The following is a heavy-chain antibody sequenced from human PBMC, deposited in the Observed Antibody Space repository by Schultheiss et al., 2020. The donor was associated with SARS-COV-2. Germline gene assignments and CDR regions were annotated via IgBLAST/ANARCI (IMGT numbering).Heavy chain of an antibody. V-gene: IGHV3-30-3*01. CDR3: AREGPERAGGYCSGGSCDYYYYGMDV. D-gene: IGHD2-15*01. J-gene: IGHJ6*02. CDR2: ISYDGSNK. Sequence: GGSLRLSCAASGFTFSSYAMHWVRQAPGKGLEWVAVISYDGSNKYYADSVKGRFTISRDNSKNTLYLQMNSLRAEDTAVYYCAREGPERAGGYCSGGSCDYYYYGMDVWGQGTTVTVSS. CDR1: GFTFSSYA.